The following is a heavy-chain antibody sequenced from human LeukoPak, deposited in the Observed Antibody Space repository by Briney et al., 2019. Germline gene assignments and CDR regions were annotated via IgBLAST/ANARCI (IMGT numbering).Heavy chain of an antibody. CDR2: ISSDGANT. CDR3: ARVGGDYFDY. CDR1: GFTLRSYS. Sequence: GGSLRLSCAASGFTLRSYSMHWIRKAPGKGLEFVSAISSDGANTYYANSVKGRFTISRDNSKNTLYLQMGSLRPEDMALYYCARVGGDYFDYWSQGTLVTVSS. J-gene: IGHJ4*02. V-gene: IGHV3-64*01. D-gene: IGHD3-10*01.